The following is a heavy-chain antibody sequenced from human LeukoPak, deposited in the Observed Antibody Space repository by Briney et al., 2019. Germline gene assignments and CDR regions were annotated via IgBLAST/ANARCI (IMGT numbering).Heavy chain of an antibody. D-gene: IGHD1-26*01. V-gene: IGHV4-39*01. Sequence: SETLSLTCTVSAVSISSSSYYWDWIRQPPGKRLECIGSIYYSGSGSTYYNPSLKSRVTISVDTSKDQFSLKLSSMTAADTAVYYCARRQIGGTYYVGAFDIWGQGTMVTVSS. CDR2: IYYSGSGST. CDR1: AVSISSSSYY. J-gene: IGHJ3*02. CDR3: ARRQIGGTYYVGAFDI.